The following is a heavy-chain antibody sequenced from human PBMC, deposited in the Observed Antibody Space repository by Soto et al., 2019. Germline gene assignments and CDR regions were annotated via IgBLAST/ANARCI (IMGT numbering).Heavy chain of an antibody. CDR2: TSLDGTNK. CDR3: AKETVATIRPTRIYYYYGLDV. Sequence: QVQLVESGGGVVKPGRSLRLPCATSGFTFGRYGIHWVRQGPGRGLEWVAVTSLDGTNKYYTVSVKGRFIISRENSKHTLYLEMNSLRTEHTAVYYCAKETVATIRPTRIYYYYGLDVWGQGTTVSVSS. CDR1: GFTFGRYG. V-gene: IGHV3-30*18. J-gene: IGHJ6*02. D-gene: IGHD5-12*01.